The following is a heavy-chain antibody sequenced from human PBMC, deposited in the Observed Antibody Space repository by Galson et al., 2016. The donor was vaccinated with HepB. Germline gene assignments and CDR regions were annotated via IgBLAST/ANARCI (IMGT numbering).Heavy chain of an antibody. V-gene: IGHV3-23*01. CDR3: AKMRGHPTYHYHMDV. CDR2: ISGTADAT. Sequence: SLRLSCAASGFTFSNFAMSWVRQAPGRGLEWVSGISGTADATYYADSVRGRFTISRDNSKNTLYLQMNSLRADDTAIYYCAKMRGHPTYHYHMDVWGKGTKVTVSS. J-gene: IGHJ6*03. CDR1: GFTFSNFA.